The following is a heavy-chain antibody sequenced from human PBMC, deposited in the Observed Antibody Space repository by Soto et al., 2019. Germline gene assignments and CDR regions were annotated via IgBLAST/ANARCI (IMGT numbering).Heavy chain of an antibody. CDR2: INPDGRST. J-gene: IGHJ4*02. D-gene: IGHD7-27*01. CDR1: GFTFTSYW. V-gene: IGHV3-74*03. Sequence: PGESLRLSYASYGFTFTSYWVHWVRQVPGKGLVWVSRINPDGRSTSYANSVKGRFTTSRDNAKNTLFLQMNSLTDEDTAVYYCARDLFPQTGSYLDSWGQGT. CDR3: ARDLFPQTGSYLDS.